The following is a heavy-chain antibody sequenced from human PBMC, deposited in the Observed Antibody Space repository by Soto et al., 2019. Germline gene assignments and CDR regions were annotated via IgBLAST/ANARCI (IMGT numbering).Heavy chain of an antibody. CDR2: INHSGST. Sequence: SETLSLTCAVYGGSFSGYYWSWIRQPPGKGLEWIGEINHSGSTNYNPSLKSRVTISVDTSKNQFSLKLSSVTAADTAVYYCARGRRTGTFQYYYYYGMDVWGQGTTVTVSS. J-gene: IGHJ6*02. D-gene: IGHD1-1*01. CDR3: ARGRRTGTFQYYYYYGMDV. V-gene: IGHV4-34*01. CDR1: GGSFSGYY.